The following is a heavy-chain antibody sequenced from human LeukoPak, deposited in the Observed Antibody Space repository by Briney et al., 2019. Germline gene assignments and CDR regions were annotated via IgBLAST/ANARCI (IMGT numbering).Heavy chain of an antibody. J-gene: IGHJ3*02. Sequence: GGSLRLSCAASGFTFSSYGMHWLRQAPGKGLEWVAFIRYDGSNKYYADSVKGRFTISRDNSKNTLYLQMNSLRAEDTAVYYCAKRVVPAADAFDIWGQGTMVTVSS. V-gene: IGHV3-30*02. CDR1: GFTFSSYG. CDR3: AKRVVPAADAFDI. CDR2: IRYDGSNK. D-gene: IGHD2-2*01.